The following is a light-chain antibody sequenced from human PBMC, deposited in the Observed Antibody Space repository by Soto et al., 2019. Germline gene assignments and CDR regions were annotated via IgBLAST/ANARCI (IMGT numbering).Light chain of an antibody. V-gene: IGKV3-11*01. J-gene: IGKJ1*01. CDR1: QSVSIY. CDR3: HQFGSSPPRT. Sequence: ETVLTQSPATLSLSPGERATLSCRASQSVSIYLAWYQQKPGQAPRLLIYDASKRAPGVPARFSGSGSGTDFSLTISSLEPEDFGVYYCHQFGSSPPRTFGQGTKVEIK. CDR2: DAS.